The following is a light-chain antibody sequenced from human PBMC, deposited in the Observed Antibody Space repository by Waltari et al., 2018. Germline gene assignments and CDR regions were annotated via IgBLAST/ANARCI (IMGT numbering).Light chain of an antibody. CDR1: QSVSSN. Sequence: EIVMTQSPATLSVSPGERATLSCRASQSVSSNLAWYQQKPGQAPRLLIYGASTRATGIPARFSGSGSVTEFTLTISSMQSEDFAVYYCQQYNNWPPWTFGQGTKVEIK. CDR2: GAS. J-gene: IGKJ1*01. V-gene: IGKV3-15*01. CDR3: QQYNNWPPWT.